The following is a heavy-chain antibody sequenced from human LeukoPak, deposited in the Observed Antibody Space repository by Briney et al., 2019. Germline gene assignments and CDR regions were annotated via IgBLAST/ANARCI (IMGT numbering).Heavy chain of an antibody. CDR1: GFTFSGYS. V-gene: IGHV3-74*01. Sequence: GGSLRLSCAASGFTFSGYSMNWVRQAPGKGLVWVSRITSDGSSTNYADSVKGRFTISRDNAKNTLYLQMNSLRAEDTAVYYCARDGSLPDYWGQGTLVTVSS. J-gene: IGHJ4*02. CDR3: ARDGSLPDY. CDR2: ITSDGSST.